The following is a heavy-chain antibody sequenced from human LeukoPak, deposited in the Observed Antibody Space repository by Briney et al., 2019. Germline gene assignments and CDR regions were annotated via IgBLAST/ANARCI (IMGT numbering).Heavy chain of an antibody. J-gene: IGHJ6*03. CDR1: GFTFSSYG. CDR2: ISYDGSNK. CDR3: ARAFPPAAPSYYYYMDV. D-gene: IGHD2-2*01. V-gene: IGHV3-30*03. Sequence: GRSLRLSCAASGFTFSSYGMHWVRQAPGKGLEWVAVISYDGSNKYYADSVKGRFTISRDNSKNTLYLQMNSLRAEDTAVYYCARAFPPAAPSYYYYMDVWGKGTTVTVSS.